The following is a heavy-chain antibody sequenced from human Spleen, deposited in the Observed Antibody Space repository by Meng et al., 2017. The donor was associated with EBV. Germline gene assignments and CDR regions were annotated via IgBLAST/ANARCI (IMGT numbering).Heavy chain of an antibody. CDR3: AREDYYDSSGSDY. J-gene: IGHJ4*02. CDR2: IYYSGST. D-gene: IGHD3-22*01. V-gene: IGHV4-30-4*01. Sequence: QVQLQESGPGLVKPSQTLSLTCAVSGASISSGGYYWSWIRQPPGKGLEWIGYIYYSGSTDYNPSLKSRATISVDTSKNQFSLKLSSVTAADTAVYYCAREDYYDSSGSDYWGQGTLVTVSS. CDR1: GASISSGGYY.